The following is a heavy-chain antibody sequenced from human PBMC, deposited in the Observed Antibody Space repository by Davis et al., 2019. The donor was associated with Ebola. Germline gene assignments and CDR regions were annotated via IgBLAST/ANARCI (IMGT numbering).Heavy chain of an antibody. J-gene: IGHJ4*02. V-gene: IGHV1-69*13. CDR3: AGMHGFGEGWPGY. CDR2: IIPIFGTT. CDR1: GYTFKNSA. D-gene: IGHD3-10*01. Sequence: SVKVSCKASGYTFKNSAISWVRQAPGHGLEWMGGIIPIFGTTSYTQKFQGRVTITADESTSTAYMELSSLRSEDTAVYYCAGMHGFGEGWPGYWGQGTLVTVSS.